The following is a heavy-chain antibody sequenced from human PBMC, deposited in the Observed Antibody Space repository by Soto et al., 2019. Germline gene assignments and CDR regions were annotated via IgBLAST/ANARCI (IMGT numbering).Heavy chain of an antibody. Sequence: SVKVSCKASGGTFSSYAISWVRQAPGQGLEWMGGIIPIFGTANYAQKFQGRVTITADESTSTAYMELSSLRSGDTAVYYCASIAAAVEGPFDYWGQGTLVTVSS. CDR1: GGTFSSYA. J-gene: IGHJ4*02. V-gene: IGHV1-69*13. D-gene: IGHD6-13*01. CDR2: IIPIFGTA. CDR3: ASIAAAVEGPFDY.